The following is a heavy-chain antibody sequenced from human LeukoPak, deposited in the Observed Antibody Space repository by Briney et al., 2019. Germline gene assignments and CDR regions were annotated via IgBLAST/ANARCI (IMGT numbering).Heavy chain of an antibody. CDR3: ARWELNWFDP. V-gene: IGHV4-61*02. J-gene: IGHJ5*02. Sequence: SETLSLTCTVSGGSVSSGNYHWSWIRQSAGEGLEWIGRIYASGSTNYKPSLNSRVTISLDTSKNQFSLKLTSVTAADTAVYYCARWELNWFDPWGQGTLVTVSS. CDR2: IYASGST. D-gene: IGHD1-26*01. CDR1: GGSVSSGNYH.